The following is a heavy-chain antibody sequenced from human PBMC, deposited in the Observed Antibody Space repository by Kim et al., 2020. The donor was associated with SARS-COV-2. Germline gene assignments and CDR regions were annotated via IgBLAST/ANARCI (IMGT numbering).Heavy chain of an antibody. V-gene: IGHV4-59*08. CDR3: ARSYYYDSSGYSPQGY. Sequence: SETLSLTCTVSGGSISSYYWSWIRQPPGKGLEWIGYIYYSGSTNYNPSLKSRVTISVDTSKNQFSLKLSSVTAADTAVYYCARSYYYDSSGYSPQGYWGQGTLVTVSS. CDR2: IYYSGST. CDR1: GGSISSYY. D-gene: IGHD3-22*01. J-gene: IGHJ4*02.